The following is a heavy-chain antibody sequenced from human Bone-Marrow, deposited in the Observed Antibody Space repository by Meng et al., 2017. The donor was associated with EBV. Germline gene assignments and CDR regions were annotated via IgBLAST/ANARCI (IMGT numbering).Heavy chain of an antibody. J-gene: IGHJ4*02. D-gene: IGHD1-26*01. V-gene: IGHV4-34*01. CDR3: ARGPLEWEPRGEDY. CDR2: INHSGST. CDR1: GGSFSGYY. Sequence: QVQLQQWGAGLLKPSETLSLTCAVYGGSFSGYYWSWIRQPPGKGLEWIGEINHSGSTSYNPSLKSRVTISVDTSKNQFSLKLSSVTAADTAVYYCARGPLEWEPRGEDYWGQGTLVTVSS.